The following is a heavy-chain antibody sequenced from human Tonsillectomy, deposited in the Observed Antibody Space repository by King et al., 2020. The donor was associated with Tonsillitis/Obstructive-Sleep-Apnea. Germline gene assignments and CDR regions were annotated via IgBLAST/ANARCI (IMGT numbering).Heavy chain of an antibody. CDR1: GYSFTIYW. CDR3: ARLTPCPGYSSGWVDWFDP. Sequence: QLVQSGAEVKKPGESLKISCEGSGYSFTIYWIGWVRQMPWKGLEWMGIIYPGDSDTRYSPSFQGQVTISADKSISTAYLQWSSLKASDTAMYYCARLTPCPGYSSGWVDWFDPWGQGTLVTVSS. CDR2: IYPGDSDT. D-gene: IGHD6-19*01. V-gene: IGHV5-51*03. J-gene: IGHJ5*02.